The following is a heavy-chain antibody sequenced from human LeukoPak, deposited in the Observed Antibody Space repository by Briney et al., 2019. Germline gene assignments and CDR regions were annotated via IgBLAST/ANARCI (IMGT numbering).Heavy chain of an antibody. V-gene: IGHV4-59*08. CDR3: ARHNYGSGSYT. J-gene: IGHJ4*02. CDR2: IYYSGST. D-gene: IGHD3-10*01. Sequence: SETLSLTCTVSGGSISSYYWSWIRQPPGKGLEWIGYIYYSGSTNYNPPLKSRVTISVDTSKNQFSLKLSSVTAADTAVYYCARHNYGSGSYTWGQGTLVTVSS. CDR1: GGSISSYY.